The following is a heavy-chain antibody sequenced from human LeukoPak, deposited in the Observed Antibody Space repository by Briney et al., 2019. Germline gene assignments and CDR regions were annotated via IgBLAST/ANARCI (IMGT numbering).Heavy chain of an antibody. Sequence: GGSLRLSCTASGFTFSSYLMNWVRQAPGKGLEWVANIKQDGSEKYYVDSVKGRFTISRDNAKNSMYLQMNSLRAEDTAVYYCASGGGYWGQGTLVTVSS. D-gene: IGHD3-10*01. V-gene: IGHV3-7*01. CDR1: GFTFSSYL. CDR3: ASGGGY. J-gene: IGHJ4*02. CDR2: IKQDGSEK.